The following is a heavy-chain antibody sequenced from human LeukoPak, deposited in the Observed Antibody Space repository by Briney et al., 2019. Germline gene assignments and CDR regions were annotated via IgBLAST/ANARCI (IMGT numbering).Heavy chain of an antibody. CDR1: GFTFSSYG. V-gene: IGHV3-30*18. J-gene: IGHJ4*02. D-gene: IGHD3-9*01. CDR2: ISYDGSNK. Sequence: AGGSLRLSCAASGFTFSSYGMHWVRQAPGKGLEWVAVISYDGSNKYYADSVKGRFTISRDNSKSTLYLQMNSLRAEDTAVYYCAKNGGDYDILTPFDYWGQGTLVTVSS. CDR3: AKNGGDYDILTPFDY.